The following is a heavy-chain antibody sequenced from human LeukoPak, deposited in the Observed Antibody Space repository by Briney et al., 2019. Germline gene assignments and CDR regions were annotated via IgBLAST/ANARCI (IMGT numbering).Heavy chain of an antibody. CDR2: FDPEDGET. CDR3: ATPGLAAAGFDY. CDR1: GYTLTELS. V-gene: IGHV1-24*01. D-gene: IGHD6-13*01. Sequence: ASVEVSCKVSGYTLTELSMHWVRQAPGKGLEWMGGFDPEDGETIYAQKFQGRVTMTEDTSTDTAYMELSSLRSEDTAVYYCATPGLAAAGFDYWGQGTLVTVSS. J-gene: IGHJ4*02.